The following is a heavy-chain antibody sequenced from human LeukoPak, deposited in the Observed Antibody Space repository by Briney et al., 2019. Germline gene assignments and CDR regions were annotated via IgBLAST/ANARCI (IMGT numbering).Heavy chain of an antibody. J-gene: IGHJ4*02. CDR3: TSGGTEGCNND. CDR2: SLKKVHSYRG. V-gene: IGHV3-72*01. D-gene: IGHD2-2*02. CDR1: GFTFIDHY. Sequence: GGSLRLSCAVSGFTFIDHYMDWVRQAPGKGLEWVGRSLKKVHSYRGEYAASVKGRFTISRDESRNSLYLQMNNLETEDTAVYYCTSGGTEGCNNDWGQGILVTVSS.